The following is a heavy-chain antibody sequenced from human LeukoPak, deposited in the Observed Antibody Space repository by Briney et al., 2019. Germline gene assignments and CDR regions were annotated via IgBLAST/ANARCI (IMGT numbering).Heavy chain of an antibody. Sequence: GESLKISCKGSGNTFTNYWIGWVRQLPGKGLEWMGIIYPGDSDTRYSPSFQGQVTISADKSISTAYLQWSSLKASDTAMYYCARRGWGAVAGTFDYWGQGTLVTVSS. J-gene: IGHJ4*02. V-gene: IGHV5-51*01. CDR3: ARRGWGAVAGTFDY. D-gene: IGHD6-19*01. CDR2: IYPGDSDT. CDR1: GNTFTNYW.